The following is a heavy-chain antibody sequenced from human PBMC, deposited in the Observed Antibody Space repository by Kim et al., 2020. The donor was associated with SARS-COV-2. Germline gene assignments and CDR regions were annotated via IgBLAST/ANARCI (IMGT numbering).Heavy chain of an antibody. CDR1: GFTFSSYA. J-gene: IGHJ6*02. D-gene: IGHD4-4*01. Sequence: GGSLRLSCAASGFTFSSYAMSWVRQAPGKGLEWVSAISGSGGSTYYADSVKGRFTISRDNSKNTLYLQMNSLRAEDTAVYYCAKDPGINTVTFYYYYYGMDVWGQGTTVTVSS. CDR3: AKDPGINTVTFYYYYYGMDV. V-gene: IGHV3-23*01. CDR2: ISGSGGST.